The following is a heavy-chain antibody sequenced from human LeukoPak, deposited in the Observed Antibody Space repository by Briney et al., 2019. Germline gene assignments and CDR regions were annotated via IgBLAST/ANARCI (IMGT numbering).Heavy chain of an antibody. CDR2: ISSSSSPI. CDR1: GFTFSSYS. CDR3: ARGSGSQSLAFDS. J-gene: IGHJ4*02. V-gene: IGHV3-48*01. Sequence: GGSLRLSCAASGFTFSSYSMNWVRQAPGKGLEWVSYISSSSSPIYYTDSVKGRFTISRDNAKNSLYLQMNSLRAEDTAMYFCARGSGSQSLAFDSWGQGTLVTVSS. D-gene: IGHD1-26*01.